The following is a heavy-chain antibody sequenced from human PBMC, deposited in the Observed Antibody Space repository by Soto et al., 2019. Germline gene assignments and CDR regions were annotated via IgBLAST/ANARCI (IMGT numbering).Heavy chain of an antibody. Sequence: PGGSLRLSCAASRFTFRSYAMTWVRQAPGKGLEWVSGISASGGSTYYAGSVKGRFTISRDNSKNTLYLQMNSLRAEDTAVYYCAKQRGSNGYDYFDYWGQGALVTVSS. V-gene: IGHV3-23*01. CDR2: ISASGGST. J-gene: IGHJ4*02. D-gene: IGHD5-12*01. CDR1: RFTFRSYA. CDR3: AKQRGSNGYDYFDY.